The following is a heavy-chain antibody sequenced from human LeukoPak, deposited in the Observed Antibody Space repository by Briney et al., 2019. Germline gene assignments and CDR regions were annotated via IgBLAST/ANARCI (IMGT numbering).Heavy chain of an antibody. V-gene: IGHV3-73*01. CDR1: GFTFSGSA. D-gene: IGHD3-9*01. Sequence: PGGSLKLSCAASGFTFSGSAMHWVRQASGKGLEWVGRIRSRANSYATAYAASVKGRFTISRDDSKNTAYLQMNSLKTEDTDVYYCTRAEYYDILTGYYTQGWDYWGQGTLVTVSS. J-gene: IGHJ4*02. CDR2: IRSRANSYAT. CDR3: TRAEYYDILTGYYTQGWDY.